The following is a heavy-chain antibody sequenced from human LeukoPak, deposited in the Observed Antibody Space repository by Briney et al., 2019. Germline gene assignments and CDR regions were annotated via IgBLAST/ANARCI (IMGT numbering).Heavy chain of an antibody. V-gene: IGHV3-11*04. J-gene: IGHJ4*02. Sequence: MPGGSLRLSRAASGFTFSDFYMSWIRQAPGKGLDYVSYISAGSSIYYADSVKGRFTISRDNANNSLYLQMNSLRAEDTAVYYCARGGDCSSTKCHFDYWGQGTLVTVSS. D-gene: IGHD2-2*01. CDR1: GFTFSDFY. CDR3: ARGGDCSSTKCHFDY. CDR2: ISAGSSI.